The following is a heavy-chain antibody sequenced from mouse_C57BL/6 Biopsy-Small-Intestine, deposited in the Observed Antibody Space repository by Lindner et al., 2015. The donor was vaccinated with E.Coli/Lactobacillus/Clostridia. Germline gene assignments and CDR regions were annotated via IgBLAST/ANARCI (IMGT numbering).Heavy chain of an antibody. CDR3: ARSHYGSSAWFAY. CDR2: ISSGSSTI. D-gene: IGHD1-1*01. Sequence: VQLQESGGGLVKPGGSLKLSCAASGFTFSDYGMHWVRQAPEKGLEWVAYISSGSSTIYYADTVKGRFTISRDNAKNTLFLQMTSLRSEDTAMYYCARSHYGSSAWFAYWGQGTLVTVSA. CDR1: GFTFSDYG. V-gene: IGHV5-17*01. J-gene: IGHJ3*01.